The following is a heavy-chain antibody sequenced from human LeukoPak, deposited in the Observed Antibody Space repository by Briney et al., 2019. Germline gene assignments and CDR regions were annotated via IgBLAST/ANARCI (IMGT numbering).Heavy chain of an antibody. V-gene: IGHV1-46*01. Sequence: ASVKVSCKASGCTFTSYYMHWVRQAPGQGLEWMGIINPSGGSTSYAQKFQGRVTMTRDTSTSTVYMELSSLRSEDTAVYYCARSARGSTYYDFWSGYGHFDYWGQGTLVTVSS. J-gene: IGHJ4*02. D-gene: IGHD3-3*01. CDR2: INPSGGST. CDR3: ARSARGSTYYDFWSGYGHFDY. CDR1: GCTFTSYY.